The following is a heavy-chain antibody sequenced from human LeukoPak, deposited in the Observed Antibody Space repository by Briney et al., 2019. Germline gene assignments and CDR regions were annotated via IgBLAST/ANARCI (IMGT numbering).Heavy chain of an antibody. V-gene: IGHV4-59*01. Sequence: SETLSLTCAVYGGSFSGYYWNWIRQPPGKGLEWIGYVYYSGSTNYNPALKSRVTMSVDTSKNQISLGLTSVTAADTAVYYCAGILAAVDDAFDIWGQGTMVTVSS. CDR1: GGSFSGYY. D-gene: IGHD6-13*01. J-gene: IGHJ3*02. CDR2: VYYSGST. CDR3: AGILAAVDDAFDI.